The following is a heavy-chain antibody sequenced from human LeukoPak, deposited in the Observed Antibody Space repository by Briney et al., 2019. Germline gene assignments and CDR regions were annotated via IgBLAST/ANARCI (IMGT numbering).Heavy chain of an antibody. V-gene: IGHV4-59*12. Sequence: SETLSLTCTVSGGSISTYYWSWIRQPPGKGLEWIGYIYYNGNTNYNPSLKSRLTISIDTSKNQFSLKLSSVTAADTAVYYCARTFSSWYASFDYWGQGTLVTVSS. CDR2: IYYNGNT. D-gene: IGHD6-13*01. J-gene: IGHJ4*02. CDR1: GGSISTYY. CDR3: ARTFSSWYASFDY.